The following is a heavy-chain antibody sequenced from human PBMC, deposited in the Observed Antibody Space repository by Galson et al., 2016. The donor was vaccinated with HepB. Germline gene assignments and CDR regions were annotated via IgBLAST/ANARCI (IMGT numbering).Heavy chain of an antibody. CDR2: IKQGGSQT. V-gene: IGHV3-7*01. CDR3: ARLWFGETHFDY. Sequence: SLRLSCAASGFTFRNFWMSWVRQAPGKGLEWVANIKQGGSQTYYVDSVKGRFTISRDDAKNSLYLQMNSLRAEDTAVYYCARLWFGETHFDYWGQGTLVTVSS. CDR1: GFTFRNFW. J-gene: IGHJ4*02. D-gene: IGHD3-10*01.